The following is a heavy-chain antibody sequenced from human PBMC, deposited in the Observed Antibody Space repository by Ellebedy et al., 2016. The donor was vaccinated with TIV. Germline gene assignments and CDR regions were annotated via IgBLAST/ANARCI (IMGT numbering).Heavy chain of an antibody. CDR1: GSSISSYY. CDR2: IYYSGST. V-gene: IGHV4-59*01. D-gene: IGHD3-10*01. CDR3: ARGIYYGPGSYYQGQSNWFDP. Sequence: MPSETLSLTCTVSGSSISSYYWTWIRQPPGKGLEWIGYIYYSGSTNYNPSLKSRVTISLDTSKRQFSLELTSVTAADPAVYYRARGIYYGPGSYYQGQSNWFDPWGQGTLVTVSS. J-gene: IGHJ5*02.